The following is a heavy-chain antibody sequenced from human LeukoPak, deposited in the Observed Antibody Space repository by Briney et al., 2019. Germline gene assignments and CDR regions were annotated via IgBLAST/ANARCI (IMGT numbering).Heavy chain of an antibody. Sequence: QPGGSLRLSCAASGFTFSSYWMSWVRQAPGKGLEWVANIKQDGSEKYYVDSVKGRFTISRDNAKNSLYLQMNSLRAEDTAVYYCARVITMLRGVLYGMDVWGQGTTATVSS. D-gene: IGHD3-10*01. J-gene: IGHJ6*02. CDR3: ARVITMLRGVLYGMDV. CDR1: GFTFSSYW. V-gene: IGHV3-7*01. CDR2: IKQDGSEK.